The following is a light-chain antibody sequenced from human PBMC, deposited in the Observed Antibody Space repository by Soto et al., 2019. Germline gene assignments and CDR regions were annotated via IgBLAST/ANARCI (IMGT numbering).Light chain of an antibody. J-gene: IGLJ3*02. CDR3: SSFAPSNTWV. CDR2: EVT. Sequence: QSVLTQPPSASGSPGQSVTISCTGTSSDVGAYNYVSWYQQHADKAPKLVIYEVTKRPSGVPDRFSGSKSANTASLTVSGLQAEDEADYYCSSFAPSNTWVFGGGTKLTVL. V-gene: IGLV2-8*01. CDR1: SSDVGAYNY.